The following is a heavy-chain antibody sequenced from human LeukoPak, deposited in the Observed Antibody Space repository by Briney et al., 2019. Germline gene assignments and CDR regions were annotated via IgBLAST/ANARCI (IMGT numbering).Heavy chain of an antibody. V-gene: IGHV3-33*01. CDR1: GFTVNKNG. D-gene: IGHD6-13*01. Sequence: AGGSLRLSCAVSGFTVNKNGMHWVRQAPGKGLEWVAVMWYDGSNKYYGDSVKGRFTISRDISKNTLYLEMNSLRAEDTAVYYCARGPYSSSWSNFDYWGQGTLVTVSS. J-gene: IGHJ4*02. CDR3: ARGPYSSSWSNFDY. CDR2: MWYDGSNK.